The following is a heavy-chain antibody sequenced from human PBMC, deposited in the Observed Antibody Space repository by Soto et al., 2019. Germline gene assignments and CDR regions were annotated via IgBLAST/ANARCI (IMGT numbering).Heavy chain of an antibody. CDR3: AIMRDRGSDGVSYFDY. CDR1: GGTFSSYT. V-gene: IGHV1-69*02. J-gene: IGHJ4*02. CDR2: IIPILGIA. Sequence: QVRLVQSGAEVKKPGSSVKVSCKASGGTFSSYTISWVRQAPGQGLEWMGRIIPILGIANYAQKFQGRVTITADKSTSTAYMELSSLRSEDTAVYYCAIMRDRGSDGVSYFDYWGQGTLVTVSS. D-gene: IGHD2-8*01.